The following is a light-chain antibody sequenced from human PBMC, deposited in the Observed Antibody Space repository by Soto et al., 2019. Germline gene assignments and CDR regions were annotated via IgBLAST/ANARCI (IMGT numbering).Light chain of an antibody. CDR3: AAWDDSLNCYV. Sequence: QSALTQPPSASGTPGQGVTISCSGGSSNIGTNAVNWYQQLPGTAPKLLIYNNNQRPSGVPDRFSGSKSGTSASLAISGLQSEDEADYYCAAWDDSLNCYVFGTGNKVTVL. V-gene: IGLV1-44*01. CDR1: SSNIGTNA. J-gene: IGLJ1*01. CDR2: NNN.